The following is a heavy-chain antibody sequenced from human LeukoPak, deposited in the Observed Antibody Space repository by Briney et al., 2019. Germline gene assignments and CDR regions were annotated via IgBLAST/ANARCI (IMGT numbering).Heavy chain of an antibody. CDR1: GFTFSSYW. J-gene: IGHJ4*02. D-gene: IGHD2-8*01. V-gene: IGHV3-7*01. CDR3: ARYTDGVPWPNYFDY. Sequence: GGSLRLSCAASGFTFSSYWMSWVRQAPGKGVEWVANIKKDGSEKYYVGSVKGRFTISRDNAKNSLYLQMNSLRAEDTAVYYCARYTDGVPWPNYFDYWGQGTLVTVSS. CDR2: IKKDGSEK.